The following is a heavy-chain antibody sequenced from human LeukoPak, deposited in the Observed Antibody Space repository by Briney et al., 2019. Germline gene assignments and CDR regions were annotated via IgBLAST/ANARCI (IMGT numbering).Heavy chain of an antibody. V-gene: IGHV1-69*13. CDR3: ARERYGELDY. Sequence: ASVKVSCKASGGTFSSYAISWVRQAPGQGLEWMGGIIPIFGTANYAQKFQGRVTITADESTSTAYMELSSLRSEDTAVCYCARERYGELDYWGQGTLVTVSS. CDR2: IIPIFGTA. J-gene: IGHJ4*02. D-gene: IGHD4-17*01. CDR1: GGTFSSYA.